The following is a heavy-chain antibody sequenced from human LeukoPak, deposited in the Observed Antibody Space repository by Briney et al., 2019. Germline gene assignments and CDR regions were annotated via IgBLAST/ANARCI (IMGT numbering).Heavy chain of an antibody. CDR1: GGSFSGYY. J-gene: IGHJ5*02. CDR2: INHSGST. CDR3: ARDSELELIGWFDP. D-gene: IGHD1-7*01. Sequence: SETLSLTCAVYGGSFSGYYLSWIRQPPGKGLEWIGEINHSGSTNYNPSLKSRVTISVDTSKNQFSLKLSSVTAADTAVYYCARDSELELIGWFDPWGQGTLVTVSS. V-gene: IGHV4-34*01.